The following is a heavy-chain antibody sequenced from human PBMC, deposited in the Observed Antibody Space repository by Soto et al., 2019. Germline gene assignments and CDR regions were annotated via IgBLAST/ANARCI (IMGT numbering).Heavy chain of an antibody. Sequence: EVQLLESGGGLVQPGGSLRLSCAASGFTFSSYAMSWVRQAPGKGLEWVSAISGSGGSTYYADSVKGRFTISRDNSKNTLYLQMNSLRAEDTAVYYCAKDYDYGSGSYSYFDYWGQGTLVTVSS. V-gene: IGHV3-23*01. D-gene: IGHD3-10*01. CDR2: ISGSGGST. CDR1: GFTFSSYA. CDR3: AKDYDYGSGSYSYFDY. J-gene: IGHJ4*02.